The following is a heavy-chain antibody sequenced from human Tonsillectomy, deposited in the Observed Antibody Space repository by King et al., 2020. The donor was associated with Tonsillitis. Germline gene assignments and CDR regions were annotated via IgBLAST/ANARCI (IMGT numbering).Heavy chain of an antibody. Sequence: VQLVESGGGLVQPGGSLRLSCAASGFTFRSYWMSWVRQAPGKGLEWVASIKKDGSEIYYVDSVKGRFTISRDNAKNSLNLHMNSLRAEDTAVYFCASEHRFYYWGHGTLVTVSS. CDR1: GFTFRSYW. D-gene: IGHD3-16*02. CDR2: IKKDGSEI. V-gene: IGHV3-7*03. J-gene: IGHJ4*01. CDR3: ASEHRFYY.